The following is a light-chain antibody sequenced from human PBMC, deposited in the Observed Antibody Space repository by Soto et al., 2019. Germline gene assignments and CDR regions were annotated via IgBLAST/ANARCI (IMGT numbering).Light chain of an antibody. CDR1: QTINTW. V-gene: IGKV1-5*01. J-gene: IGKJ1*01. Sequence: DIQMTQSPSTLSASVGDRVTITCRASQTINTWLAWYQQKPGQAPKLLIYDASRLQSGVPSRFSGSGSGTDFTLTISSLQPDDFATYFYQQYIRRSWTFGQGTKVDVK. CDR2: DAS. CDR3: QQYIRRSWT.